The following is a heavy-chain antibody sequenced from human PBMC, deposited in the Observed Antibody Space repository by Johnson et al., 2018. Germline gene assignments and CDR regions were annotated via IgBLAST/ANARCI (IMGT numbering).Heavy chain of an antibody. D-gene: IGHD6-19*01. CDR2: IWYDGSNK. V-gene: IGHV3-33*01. CDR1: GFTFSSYG. J-gene: IGHJ6*03. CDR3: GGPAQVAGHYYYYYYMDV. Sequence: QVQLVESGGGVVQPGRSXRLSCAASGFTFSSYGMPWVRQAPGKGLEWVAGIWYDGSNKYYADSVKGRFTISRDNSKNTLYLQMNSLRAEDTAVYYCGGPAQVAGHYYYYYYMDVWGKGTTVTVSS.